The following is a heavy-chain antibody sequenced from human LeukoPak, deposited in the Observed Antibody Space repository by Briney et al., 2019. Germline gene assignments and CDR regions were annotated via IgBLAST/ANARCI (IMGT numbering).Heavy chain of an antibody. CDR2: IYNSGRT. V-gene: IGHV4-31*03. D-gene: IGHD5-12*01. CDR1: GGSISSGGNF. J-gene: IGHJ5*02. Sequence: SQTLSLTCTVSGGSISSGGNFWTWIRQHPGKGLEWIGYIYNSGRTYYNPSLRSRVTISVDTSKNQFSLKLSSVTAADTAVYYCARVDSGYDFRWFDPWGQGTLVTVSS. CDR3: ARVDSGYDFRWFDP.